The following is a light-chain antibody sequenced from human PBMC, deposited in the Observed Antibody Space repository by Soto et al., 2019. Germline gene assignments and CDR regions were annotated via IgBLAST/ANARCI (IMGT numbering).Light chain of an antibody. Sequence: DIQMTQSPSSLSASVGDRVTITCRARQGISNYLAWYQQKPGKVPKLLIYAASTLQSGVPSRFSGSASGTDFTLTISSLQPEDVATYYCQKYHSAPRTFGQGTNVDIK. CDR2: AAS. J-gene: IGKJ1*01. CDR3: QKYHSAPRT. CDR1: QGISNY. V-gene: IGKV1-27*01.